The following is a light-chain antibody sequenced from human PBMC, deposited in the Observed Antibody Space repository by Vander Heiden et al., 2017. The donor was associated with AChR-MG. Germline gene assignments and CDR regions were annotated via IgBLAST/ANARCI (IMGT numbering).Light chain of an antibody. Sequence: EIVLTQSPDTLSLSPGERATLSCRASQSVSSSYLSWYQQNPGHAPRLLIYSASSRATVIPDRFSGSGSGTVFPLTISRLEPEYFALYYCQQYGSSRLTFGGGTKVEIK. CDR3: QQYGSSRLT. J-gene: IGKJ4*01. V-gene: IGKV3-20*01. CDR2: SAS. CDR1: QSVSSSY.